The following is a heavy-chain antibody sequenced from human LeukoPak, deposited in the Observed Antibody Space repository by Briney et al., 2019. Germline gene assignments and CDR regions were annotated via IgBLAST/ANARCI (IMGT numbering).Heavy chain of an antibody. CDR3: ARGPSSNWSGLDF. D-gene: IGHD6-13*01. V-gene: IGHV3-74*01. CDR2: ISPTGSTT. CDR1: GFSFSGHW. J-gene: IGHJ4*02. Sequence: GGSLRLSCAASGFSFSGHWMHWARQLPGKGLVWVSRISPTGSTTSYADSVKGRFTVSRDNAKNTLYLEVNNLRAEDTAVYYCARGPSSNWSGLDFWGQGTLLTVSS.